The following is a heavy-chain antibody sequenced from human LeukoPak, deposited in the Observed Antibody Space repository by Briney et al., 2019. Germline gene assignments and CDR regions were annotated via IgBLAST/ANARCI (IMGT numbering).Heavy chain of an antibody. CDR2: IFPSGGEI. CDR3: ARANMVRGVGSFFDRNWFDP. J-gene: IGHJ5*02. Sequence: GGSLRLSCAASGFTFSTFAMIWVRQPPGKGLEWVSSIFPSGGEIHYADSVRGRFTISRDNSKSTLSLQMNSLRAEDTAIYYCARANMVRGVGSFFDRNWFDPWGQGTLVTVSS. D-gene: IGHD3-10*01. V-gene: IGHV3-23*01. CDR1: GFTFSTFA.